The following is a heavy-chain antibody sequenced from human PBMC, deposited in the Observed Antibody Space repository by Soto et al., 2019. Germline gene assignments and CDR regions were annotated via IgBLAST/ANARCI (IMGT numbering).Heavy chain of an antibody. CDR3: AKAVRGSYGEGLDY. J-gene: IGHJ4*02. D-gene: IGHD1-26*01. Sequence: GGSLRLSCAASGFTFGNYAMSWVRQAPGKGLEWVSAISGSGGSTFYADSVKGRFTISRDNSKNTLYLQMNSLRAEDTAVYYCAKAVRGSYGEGLDYWGQGTLVTVSS. CDR2: ISGSGGST. CDR1: GFTFGNYA. V-gene: IGHV3-23*01.